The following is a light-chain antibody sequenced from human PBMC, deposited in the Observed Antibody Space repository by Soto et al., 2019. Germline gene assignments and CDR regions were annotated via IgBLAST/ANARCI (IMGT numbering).Light chain of an antibody. CDR1: SSDIGNYNL. J-gene: IGLJ2*01. CDR3: CSYAGSGTWV. V-gene: IGLV2-23*01. Sequence: QSAPTQPASVSGSPGQSIAISCIGTSSDIGNYNLVAWYQQHPGKAPKLMIYEGSRRPSGLSNRFSGSQSGNTASLTISGLQAEDEADYYCCSYAGSGTWVFGGGTKVTVL. CDR2: EGS.